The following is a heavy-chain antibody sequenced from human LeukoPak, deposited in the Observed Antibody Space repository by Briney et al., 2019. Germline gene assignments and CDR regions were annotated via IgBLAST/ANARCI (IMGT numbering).Heavy chain of an antibody. CDR2: IKSKSDGETT. D-gene: IGHD1-1*01. Sequence: GESLKISCAASGITFSNAWMSWVRQAPGKGLEWVGRIKSKSDGETTDYAAPVKGRFTISRDDSKNTLYLQMNSLKTEDTAMYYCATYRWYSDYWGQGVLVTVSS. CDR3: ATYRWYSDY. V-gene: IGHV3-15*01. CDR1: GITFSNAW. J-gene: IGHJ4*02.